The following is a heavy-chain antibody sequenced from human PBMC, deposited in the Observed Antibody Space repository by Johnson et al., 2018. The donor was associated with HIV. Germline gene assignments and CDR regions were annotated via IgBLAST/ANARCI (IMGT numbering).Heavy chain of an antibody. D-gene: IGHD5-18*01. V-gene: IGHV3-30*18. CDR3: AKAVDTAMTDAFDV. CDR2: IAYDGSNK. Sequence: QVQLVESGGGVVQPGRSLRLSCAASGFTFSSYGMHWVRQAPGKGLEWVAVIAYDGSNKYYADSVKGRFTISRDNSENTMYLQMNSLRAEDTAVYYCAKAVDTAMTDAFDVWGHGTMVTVSS. CDR1: GFTFSSYG. J-gene: IGHJ3*01.